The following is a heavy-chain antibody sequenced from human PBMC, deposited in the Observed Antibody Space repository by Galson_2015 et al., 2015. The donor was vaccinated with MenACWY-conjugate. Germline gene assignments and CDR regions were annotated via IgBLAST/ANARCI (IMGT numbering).Heavy chain of an antibody. D-gene: IGHD3-10*01. Sequence: SLRLSCATSGFTFSAYGLHWVRQAPGKGLAWLAFMRYDGSDGTYADSVKGRFFISRDDSRRTLSLQMNNLTTEDTAVYFCAKDKIYFGSGSYLYYLDYWGQGTLVTVSS. V-gene: IGHV3-30*02. J-gene: IGHJ4*02. CDR2: MRYDGSDG. CDR3: AKDKIYFGSGSYLYYLDY. CDR1: GFTFSAYG.